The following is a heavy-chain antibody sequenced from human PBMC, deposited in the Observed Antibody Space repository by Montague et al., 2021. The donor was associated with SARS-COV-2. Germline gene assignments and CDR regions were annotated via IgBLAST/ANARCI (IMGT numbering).Heavy chain of an antibody. J-gene: IGHJ4*02. D-gene: IGHD3-10*01. CDR2: VSYRGST. CDR1: GGSMRSYH. CDR3: ARDVRYYYDQ. Sequence: SETLSLTCSVSGGSMRSYHWVWIRQPPGKGLEWIGYVSYRGSTXXXLSLKSRVTISLDTSKNRFSLRVTSVTAADTAVYYCARDVRYYYDQWGQGILVTVSS. V-gene: IGHV4-59*01.